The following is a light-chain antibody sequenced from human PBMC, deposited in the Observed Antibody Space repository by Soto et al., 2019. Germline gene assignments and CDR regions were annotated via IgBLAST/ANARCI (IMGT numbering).Light chain of an antibody. Sequence: DIQMPQSPSTLSAFVGDRVTITCRASQSISDWLAWYQQKPGKAPKILIYKASSLESGVPSRFSGSGSGTEFTLTISSLQPDDFATYFCQQYNGYRWTFGQGTKVEIK. J-gene: IGKJ1*01. CDR3: QQYNGYRWT. CDR1: QSISDW. V-gene: IGKV1-5*03. CDR2: KAS.